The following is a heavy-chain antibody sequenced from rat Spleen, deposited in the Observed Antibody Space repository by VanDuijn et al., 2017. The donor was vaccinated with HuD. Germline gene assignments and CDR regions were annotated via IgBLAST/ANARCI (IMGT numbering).Heavy chain of an antibody. CDR3: TTLWEPGG. V-gene: IGHV5-20*01. Sequence: EVQLVESDGGLVQPGRSLKLSCAASGFTFSDYYMAWVRQAPTKGLEWVATISYDGGNTYYRDSVKGRFTISRENAKSTLSLQMDSLRSEDTATYYCTTLWEPGGWGQGVMVTVSS. J-gene: IGHJ2*01. CDR2: ISYDGGNT. CDR1: GFTFSDYY. D-gene: IGHD1-4*01.